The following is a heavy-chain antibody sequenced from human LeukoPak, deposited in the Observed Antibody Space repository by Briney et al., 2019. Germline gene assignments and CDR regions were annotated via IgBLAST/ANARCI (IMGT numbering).Heavy chain of an antibody. J-gene: IGHJ5*02. V-gene: IGHV4-30-4*08. CDR1: GGSISSGDYY. Sequence: SQTLSLTCTVSGGSISSGDYYWSWIRQPPGKGLEWIGYIYYSGSTYYNPSLKSRVAISVDTSKNQLSLKLSSVTAADTAVYYCARMYSGSYLNWFDPWGQGTLVTVSS. D-gene: IGHD1-26*01. CDR2: IYYSGST. CDR3: ARMYSGSYLNWFDP.